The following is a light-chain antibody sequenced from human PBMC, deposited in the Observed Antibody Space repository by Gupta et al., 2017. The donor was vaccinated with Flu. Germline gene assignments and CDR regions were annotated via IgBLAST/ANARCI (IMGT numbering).Light chain of an antibody. CDR1: QCISND. Sequence: DIQMTQSPSSLSASVGDRVTITCRASQCISNDLGWYQQKPGKAPKRLIYGASSLQSGVPSRFSGSGSGTEFTLTISSLQPEDFATYYCLQHNSYPLTFGQGTKVEIK. CDR2: GAS. CDR3: LQHNSYPLT. V-gene: IGKV1-17*01. J-gene: IGKJ1*01.